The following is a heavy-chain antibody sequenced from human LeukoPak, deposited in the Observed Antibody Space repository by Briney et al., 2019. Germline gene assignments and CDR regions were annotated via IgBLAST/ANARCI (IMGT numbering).Heavy chain of an antibody. CDR3: AKDADHHSSSGWYNYYYYMDV. V-gene: IGHV3-30*02. J-gene: IGHJ6*03. D-gene: IGHD6-19*01. Sequence: GGSLRLSCAASGFTFSSYGMHWVRQAPGKGLEWVAFIRYDGSNKYYADSVKGRFTISRDNSKNTLYLQMNSLRAEDTAVYYCAKDADHHSSSGWYNYYYYMDVWGKGTTVTISS. CDR2: IRYDGSNK. CDR1: GFTFSSYG.